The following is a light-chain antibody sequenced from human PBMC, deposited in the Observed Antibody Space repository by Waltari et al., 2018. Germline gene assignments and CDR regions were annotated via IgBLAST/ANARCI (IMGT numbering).Light chain of an antibody. V-gene: IGKV2-28*01. Sequence: IVMTQSPLSLPVTPGALASISCRSSHSLLHSNGYNDLDWYLQKPGQSPQLLLYLGSNRASVVPYRFSSIGSGTDFTLKISRVQAEDVGVYYCMQALQTPSTFGQGTKLEIK. CDR3: MQALQTPST. CDR2: LGS. CDR1: HSLLHSNGYND. J-gene: IGKJ2*02.